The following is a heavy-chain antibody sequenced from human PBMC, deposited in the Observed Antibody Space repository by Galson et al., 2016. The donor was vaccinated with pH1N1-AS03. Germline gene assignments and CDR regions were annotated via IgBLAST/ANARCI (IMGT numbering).Heavy chain of an antibody. Sequence: ETLSLTCAVSGASVSHYASYWGWIRQAPGKGLEWIATVSARGTTYHNPSLDSRLTISLDTSKNHFSLTLTSVTAADTAMYYCARDRRDCSGGSCSQDGWFDPWGQGTLVVVSS. J-gene: IGHJ5*02. V-gene: IGHV4-39*07. D-gene: IGHD2-15*01. CDR2: VSARGTT. CDR3: ARDRRDCSGGSCSQDGWFDP. CDR1: GASVSHYASY.